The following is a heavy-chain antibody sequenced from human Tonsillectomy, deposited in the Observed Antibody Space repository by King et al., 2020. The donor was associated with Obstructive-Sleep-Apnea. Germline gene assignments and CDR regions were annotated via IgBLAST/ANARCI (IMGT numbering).Heavy chain of an antibody. D-gene: IGHD3-9*01. Sequence: VQLVESGGGLVQPGRSLRLSCTASGFTFGDYDMSWFRQAPGKGLEWVGFIRTIAYGGTAEYAASVKGRFTISRDDPKSIAYLHMNSLKTEDTAVYYCTRESEILTGYSDYWGQGTLVTVSS. CDR3: TRESEILTGYSDY. J-gene: IGHJ4*02. CDR1: GFTFGDYD. CDR2: IRTIAYGGTA. V-gene: IGHV3-49*03.